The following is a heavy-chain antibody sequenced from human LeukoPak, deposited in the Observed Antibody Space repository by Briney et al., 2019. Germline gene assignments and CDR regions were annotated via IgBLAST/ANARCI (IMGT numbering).Heavy chain of an antibody. Sequence: PGGSLSLSCAASGFPFSDYAMHWVRQAPGKGLEWVAVISFDGSVKDFADSVKGRFTISRDNSKNTLYLQMNSLRPEDTAVYYCARHFGGFDFWGQGTMVTVSS. V-gene: IGHV3-30*04. J-gene: IGHJ3*01. CDR2: ISFDGSVK. D-gene: IGHD4-23*01. CDR1: GFPFSDYA. CDR3: ARHFGGFDF.